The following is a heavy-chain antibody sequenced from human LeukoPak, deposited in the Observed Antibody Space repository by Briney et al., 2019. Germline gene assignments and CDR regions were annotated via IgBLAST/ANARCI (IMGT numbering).Heavy chain of an antibody. D-gene: IGHD2-21*01. V-gene: IGHV3-23*01. CDR1: GFTFSSYA. Sequence: PGGSLRLSCAASGFTFSSYAMSWVRQAPGKGLEWVSAISGSGGSTYYADSVKGRFAISRDNAKNSLYLQMNSLRGEDTALYYCARDAHFGGVFDIWGQGTMVTVSS. CDR2: ISGSGGST. CDR3: ARDAHFGGVFDI. J-gene: IGHJ3*02.